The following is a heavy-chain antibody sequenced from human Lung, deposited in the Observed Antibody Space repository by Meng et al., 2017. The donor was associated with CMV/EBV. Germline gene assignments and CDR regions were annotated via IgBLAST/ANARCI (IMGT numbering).Heavy chain of an antibody. CDR1: GYHFTSYS. V-gene: IGHV7-4-1*02. D-gene: IGHD3-22*01. Sequence: HEQCGPSGFELEMPGSSVMVSRKASGYHFTSYSINWVLQAPGQGLEWMGWINTNTGSPTYDQGFTVLFVFSLDTSVSTAYLQITSLKPDDTAVYYCARSTYYHDCSGPSFDYWGQGTLVTVSS. CDR2: INTNTGSP. CDR3: ARSTYYHDCSGPSFDY. J-gene: IGHJ4*02.